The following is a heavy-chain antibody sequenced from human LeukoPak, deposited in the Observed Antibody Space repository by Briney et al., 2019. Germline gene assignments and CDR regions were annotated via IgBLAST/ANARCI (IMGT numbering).Heavy chain of an antibody. CDR3: ARGDNWNYRGYYYYMDV. V-gene: IGHV3-53*01. Sequence: PGGSLRLSCAVSGFIFSTYGMHWVRQAPGKGLEWVSVIYSGGSTYYADSVKGRFTISRDNSKNTLYLQMNSLRAEDTAVYYCARGDNWNYRGYYYYMDVWGKGTTVTVSS. D-gene: IGHD1-7*01. CDR2: IYSGGST. CDR1: GFIFSTYG. J-gene: IGHJ6*03.